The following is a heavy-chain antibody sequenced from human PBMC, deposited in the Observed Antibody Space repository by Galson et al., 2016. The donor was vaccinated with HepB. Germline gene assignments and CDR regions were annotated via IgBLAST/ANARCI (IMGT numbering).Heavy chain of an antibody. D-gene: IGHD4-17*01. CDR2: ISGTGSST. V-gene: IGHV3-23*01. Sequence: SLRLSCATSGFVFSGSAMNWVRQSPGQGLQWVATISGTGSSTFYADSVKGRFTISKDTSKNTLYLQMNSLRAEDTAIYYCAAPTPDDSSDPTWAYYDMDVWGKGTTVTVSS. CDR1: GFVFSGSA. CDR3: AAPTPDDSSDPTWAYYDMDV. J-gene: IGHJ6*04.